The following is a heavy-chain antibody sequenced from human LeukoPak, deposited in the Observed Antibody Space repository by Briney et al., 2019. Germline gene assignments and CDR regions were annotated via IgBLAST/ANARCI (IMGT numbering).Heavy chain of an antibody. V-gene: IGHV1-46*01. CDR3: VREYHGGSFDY. D-gene: IGHD2-15*01. Sequence: ASVKVSCTASGYTITSYYIHWVRQAPGQGLEWMGIIYTSGGNTDYAQKFQGRVTVTRDTSTSTVYMELSSLRSEDTAVYYCVREYHGGSFDYWGQGTLVTVSS. CDR1: GYTITSYY. CDR2: IYTSGGNT. J-gene: IGHJ4*02.